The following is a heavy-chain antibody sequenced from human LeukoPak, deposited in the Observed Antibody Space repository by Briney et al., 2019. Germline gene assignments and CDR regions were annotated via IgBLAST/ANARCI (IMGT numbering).Heavy chain of an antibody. J-gene: IGHJ6*03. V-gene: IGHV4-39*01. Sequence: SETLSLTCTVSGGSISSSSYYWGWIRQPPGKGLEWIGSIYYSGSTYHNPSLKSRVTISVDTSKNQFSLKLSSVTAADTAVYYCARRGDSSSAYYYYYYMDVWGKGTTVTVSS. CDR3: ARRGDSSSAYYYYYYMDV. CDR1: GGSISSSSYY. CDR2: IYYSGST. D-gene: IGHD6-6*01.